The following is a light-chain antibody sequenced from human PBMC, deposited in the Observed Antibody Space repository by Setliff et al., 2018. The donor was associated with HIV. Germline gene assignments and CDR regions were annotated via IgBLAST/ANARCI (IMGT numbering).Light chain of an antibody. V-gene: IGLV1-47*01. CDR1: GSNIGSNY. CDR2: STN. Sequence: QSVLTQPPSASGTPGQRISISCSGGGSNIGSNYVYWYQQLPGTAPKLLIFSTNERPSGVPDRFSGTKSGASAPLAISGLRPEDEADYYCASYAGNGTHDLYLFGTGTKVTVL. J-gene: IGLJ1*01. CDR3: ASYAGNGTHDLYL.